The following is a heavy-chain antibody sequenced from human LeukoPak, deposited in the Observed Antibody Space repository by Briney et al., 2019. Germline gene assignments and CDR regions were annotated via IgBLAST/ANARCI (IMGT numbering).Heavy chain of an antibody. CDR1: GYTFIGYY. CDR3: ARSYRYYYDSSGPGGY. V-gene: IGHV1-2*02. D-gene: IGHD3-22*01. Sequence: ASVKVSCKASGYTFIGYYMHWVRQAPGQGLEWMGWINPNSGGTNYAQKFQGRVTMTRDTSISTAYMELSRLRSDDTAVYYCARSYRYYYDSSGPGGYWGQGTLVTVSS. CDR2: INPNSGGT. J-gene: IGHJ4*02.